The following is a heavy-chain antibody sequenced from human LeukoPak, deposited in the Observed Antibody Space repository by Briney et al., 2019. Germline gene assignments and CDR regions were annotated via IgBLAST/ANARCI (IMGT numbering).Heavy chain of an antibody. CDR2: INPNSGGT. D-gene: IGHD5-12*01. J-gene: IGHJ4*02. CDR3: ATPERGYSGYDFGS. V-gene: IGHV1-2*02. Sequence: ASVKVSCKASGYTFTGYYMHWVRQAPGQGLEWMGWINPNSGGTNYAQKFQGRVTMARDTSISTAYMELSRLRSDDTAVYYCATPERGYSGYDFGSWGQGTLVTVSS. CDR1: GYTFTGYY.